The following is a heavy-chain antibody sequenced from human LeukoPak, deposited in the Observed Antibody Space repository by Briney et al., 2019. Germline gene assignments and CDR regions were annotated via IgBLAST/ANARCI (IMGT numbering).Heavy chain of an antibody. CDR3: ARESDYVHYYSMDV. V-gene: IGHV3-33*01. Sequence: HSGGSLRLSCAASGFTFSSYGMHWVRQAPGKGLEWVAFIWYVGSNKYYADSVKGPFTIARDNSKNTLYLQMNSLRAEDTAVYYCARESDYVHYYSMDVWGKGTMVTVSS. D-gene: IGHD4-17*01. CDR2: IWYVGSNK. CDR1: GFTFSSYG. J-gene: IGHJ6*03.